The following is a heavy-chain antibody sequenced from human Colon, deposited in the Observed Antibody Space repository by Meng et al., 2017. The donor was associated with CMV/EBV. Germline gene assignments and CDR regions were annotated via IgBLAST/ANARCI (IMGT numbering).Heavy chain of an antibody. Sequence: GESLKISCAASGFNFSNYWMSWVRQAPGKGLEWVANIKYDGSETHYVDSLKGRVTVSRDNAKNSLYLQISSLRPEDTAVFFCARVGVNKPFDYWGQGTLVIVSS. CDR3: ARVGVNKPFDY. CDR1: GFNFSNYW. CDR2: IKYDGSET. D-gene: IGHD2-21*01. V-gene: IGHV3-7*01. J-gene: IGHJ4*02.